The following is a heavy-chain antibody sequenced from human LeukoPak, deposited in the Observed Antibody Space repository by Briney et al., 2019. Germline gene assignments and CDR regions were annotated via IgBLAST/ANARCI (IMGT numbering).Heavy chain of an antibody. CDR1: GFTFGSYP. J-gene: IGHJ5*01. CDR3: AKEDYRDHTTGFDS. V-gene: IGHV3-23*01. CDR2: ITSSGGT. D-gene: IGHD4-17*01. Sequence: GSLRLSCAASGFTFGSYPVSWVRQAPGRGLEWVSAITSSGGTYYIASVRGRFIVSRDNSRNTLYLQMNGLTAEDTAIYYCAKEDYRDHTTGFDSWGQGTLVTVSS.